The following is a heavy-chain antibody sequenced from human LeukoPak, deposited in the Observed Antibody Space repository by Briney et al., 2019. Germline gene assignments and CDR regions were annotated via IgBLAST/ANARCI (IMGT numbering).Heavy chain of an antibody. CDR2: INHSGST. Sequence: PGGSLRLSCAASGFTFSDYPMIWVRQPPGKGLEWIGEINHSGSTNYNPSLKSRVTISVDTSKNQFSLKLSSVTAADTAVYYCARDTYYYGSGSRTAGFDYWGQGTLVTVSS. V-gene: IGHV4-34*01. CDR1: GFTFSDYP. D-gene: IGHD3-10*01. J-gene: IGHJ4*02. CDR3: ARDTYYYGSGSRTAGFDY.